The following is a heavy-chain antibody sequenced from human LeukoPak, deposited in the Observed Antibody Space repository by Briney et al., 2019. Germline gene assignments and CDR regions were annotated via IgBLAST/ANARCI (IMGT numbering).Heavy chain of an antibody. CDR2: INPSGGST. CDR3: AREETQISPLRSLEWSASAFDI. Sequence: ASVKVSCKASGYTFTSYYMHWVRQAPGQGLEWMGIINPSGGSTSYAQKFQGRVTMTRDTSTSTVYMELSSLRSEDTAVYYCAREETQISPLRSLEWSASAFDIWGQGTMVTVSS. CDR1: GYTFTSYY. J-gene: IGHJ3*02. V-gene: IGHV1-46*01. D-gene: IGHD3-3*01.